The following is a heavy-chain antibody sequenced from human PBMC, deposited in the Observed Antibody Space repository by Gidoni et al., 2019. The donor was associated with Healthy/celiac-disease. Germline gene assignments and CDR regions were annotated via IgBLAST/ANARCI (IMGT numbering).Heavy chain of an antibody. CDR2: IKSKTDGGTT. J-gene: IGHJ4*02. Sequence: VGRIKSKTDGGTTDYAAPVKGRFTISRDDSKNTLYLQMNSLKTEDTAVYYCTTDDLDFDYWGQGTLVTVSS. V-gene: IGHV3-15*01. CDR3: TTDDLDFDY.